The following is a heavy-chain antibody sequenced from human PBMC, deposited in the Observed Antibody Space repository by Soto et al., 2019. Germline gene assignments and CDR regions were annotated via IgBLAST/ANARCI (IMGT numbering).Heavy chain of an antibody. CDR3: ARDHQGITIFGAPGY. J-gene: IGHJ4*02. CDR2: INWNGGST. CDR1: GFTFDDYG. Sequence: GSLRLSCAASGFTFDDYGMSWVRQAPGKGLEWVSGINWNGGSTGYADSVKGRFTISRDNAKNSLYLQMNSLRAEDTALYYCARDHQGITIFGAPGYWGQGTLVTVSS. V-gene: IGHV3-20*04. D-gene: IGHD3-3*01.